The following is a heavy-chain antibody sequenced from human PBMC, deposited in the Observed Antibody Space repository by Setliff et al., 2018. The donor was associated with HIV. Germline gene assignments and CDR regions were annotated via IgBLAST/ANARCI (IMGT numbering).Heavy chain of an antibody. J-gene: IGHJ4*02. CDR1: GDSGSSHC. CDR3: ARSEYVLHLLERLPGAFEY. V-gene: IGHV4-59*02. D-gene: IGHD3-3*01. CDR2: VYHSGRT. Sequence: SETLSLTCSVSGDSGSSHCWSWVRQSAGKGLEWIGSVYHSGRTNYSPSLKSRVPISIDTSKNQFSLKLSSMTAADTAVYYCARSEYVLHLLERLPGAFEYWSQGTLVTVSS.